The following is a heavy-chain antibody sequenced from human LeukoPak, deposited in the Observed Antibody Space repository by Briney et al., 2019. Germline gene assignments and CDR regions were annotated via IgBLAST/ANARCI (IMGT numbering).Heavy chain of an antibody. D-gene: IGHD5-18*01. V-gene: IGHV4-61*02. CDR2: MYPSGST. Sequence: SETLSLTCTVSGGSISSGSYYWSWIRQPAGKGLEWIVRMYPSGSTNYNPSLKSRVTISVDTSKNQFSLKLSSVTAADTAVYYCARGWDTAMVRPFDYWGQGTLVTVSS. CDR1: GGSISSGSYY. J-gene: IGHJ4*02. CDR3: ARGWDTAMVRPFDY.